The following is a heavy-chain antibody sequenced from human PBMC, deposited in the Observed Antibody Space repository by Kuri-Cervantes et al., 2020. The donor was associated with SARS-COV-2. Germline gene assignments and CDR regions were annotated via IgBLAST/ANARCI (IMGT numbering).Heavy chain of an antibody. CDR2: ISSSGSTI. CDR1: GFTLSDYY. V-gene: IGHV3-11*01. J-gene: IGHJ3*02. CDR3: ARDSITMVQGVTSDAFDI. D-gene: IGHD3-10*01. Sequence: GESLKISCAASGFTLSDYYMSWIRQAPGKGLEWVSYISSSGSTIYYADSVKGRFTISRDNAKNSLYLQMNSLRAEDTAVYYCARDSITMVQGVTSDAFDIWGQGTMVTVSS.